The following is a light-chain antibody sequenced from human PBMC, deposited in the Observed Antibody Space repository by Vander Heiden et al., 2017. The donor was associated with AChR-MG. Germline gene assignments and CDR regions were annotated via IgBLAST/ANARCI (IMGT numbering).Light chain of an antibody. Sequence: QSALTQPRSVSGSHGQSVTISCTGTSSDVGNYNRVAWYQQPPATAPKLMIYDVSNRPSGVPDRFSGSKSGNTASLTISGLQAEDEADYYCSSYTSSSTWVFGGGTKLTVL. V-gene: IGLV2-18*02. CDR1: SSDVGNYNR. CDR2: DVS. CDR3: SSYTSSSTWV. J-gene: IGLJ3*02.